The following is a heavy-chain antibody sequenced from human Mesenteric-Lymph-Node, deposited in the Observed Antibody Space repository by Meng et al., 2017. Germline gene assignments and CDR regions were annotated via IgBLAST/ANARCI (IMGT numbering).Heavy chain of an antibody. J-gene: IGHJ4*02. CDR2: ISSSGSTI. CDR1: GFTFSDYY. CDR3: ARVADILTGYSLYFDY. Sequence: GESLKISCAASGFTFSDYYMSWIRQAPGKGLEWVSYISSSGSTIYYADSVKGRSTISRDNAKNSLYLQMNSLRAEDTAVYYCARVADILTGYSLYFDYWGQGTLVTVSS. D-gene: IGHD3-9*01. V-gene: IGHV3-11*04.